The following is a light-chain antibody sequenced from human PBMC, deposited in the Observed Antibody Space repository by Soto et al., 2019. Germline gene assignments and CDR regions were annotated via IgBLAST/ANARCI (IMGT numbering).Light chain of an antibody. CDR1: QSVSSSY. CDR2: GAS. J-gene: IGKJ4*01. Sequence: EIVLTQSPGTLSLSPGERATLSCRASQSVSSSYLAWYQQKPGQAPRLLIYGASSRATGIPDRFSGSGSGTDFTLTISRLEPEDFAVYYCQQYGSSRLPCGGGTKVEIK. CDR3: QQYGSSRLP. V-gene: IGKV3-20*01.